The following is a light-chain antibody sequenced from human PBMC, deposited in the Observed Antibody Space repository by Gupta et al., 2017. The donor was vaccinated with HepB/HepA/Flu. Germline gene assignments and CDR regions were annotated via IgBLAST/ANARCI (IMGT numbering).Light chain of an antibody. CDR3: AAWDDSLEGPV. Sequence: SVLTQPPSASGTPGQRVTIACSGSSSNIGDNTVSWYQQVPGKAPKLLMFSNDQRASGVPDRFTGSKSGTSASLAISGLQSDDETDYYCAAWDDSLEGPVFGTGTKVTVL. J-gene: IGLJ1*01. V-gene: IGLV1-44*01. CDR1: SSNIGDNT. CDR2: SND.